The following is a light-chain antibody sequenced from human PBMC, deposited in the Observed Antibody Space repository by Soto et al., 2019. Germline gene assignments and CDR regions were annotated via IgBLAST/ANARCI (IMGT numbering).Light chain of an antibody. CDR2: RNN. V-gene: IGLV1-47*01. CDR1: SSNIGNNY. J-gene: IGLJ3*02. CDR3: ASWDDSLNGPV. Sequence: AVVTQPPSASVTPGQWVTISCSGSSSNIGNNYVFWYQQFPGMAPKLLIYRNNQRPSGVPDRFSGSKSGTSASLAIAGLRSEDESDYYCASWDDSLNGPVFGGGTKLTVL.